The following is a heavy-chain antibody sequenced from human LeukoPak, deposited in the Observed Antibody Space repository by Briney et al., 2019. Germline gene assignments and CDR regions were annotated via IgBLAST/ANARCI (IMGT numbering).Heavy chain of an antibody. J-gene: IGHJ4*02. D-gene: IGHD3-16*01. CDR2: INGAGDNT. CDR3: AQVSVYYGCYLDY. Sequence: GGSLRLSCAAPGYTFSGHGLTWVRQAPGKGLEWVSTINGAGDNTYYAETVKGRLPISRDNSKNTLYLQMHSLRAEDTAIYYCAQVSVYYGCYLDYWGQGTLVTVS. CDR1: GYTFSGHG. V-gene: IGHV3-23*01.